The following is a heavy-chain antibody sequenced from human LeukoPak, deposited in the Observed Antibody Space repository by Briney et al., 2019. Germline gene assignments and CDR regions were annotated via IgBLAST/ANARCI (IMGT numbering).Heavy chain of an antibody. Sequence: PGGSLRLSCVASGFTFSSYWMHWVRQAPGKGLVWVSRINTDGSTTSYADSVKGRFTISRDNAKNTLYLQMNSLRAEDTAVYYCARDDLGCSSTSCYFDYWGQGALVTVSS. CDR2: INTDGSTT. D-gene: IGHD2-2*01. J-gene: IGHJ4*02. V-gene: IGHV3-74*01. CDR3: ARDDLGCSSTSCYFDY. CDR1: GFTFSSYW.